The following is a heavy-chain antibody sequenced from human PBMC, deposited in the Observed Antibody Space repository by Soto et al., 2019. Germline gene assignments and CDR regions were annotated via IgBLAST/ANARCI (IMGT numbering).Heavy chain of an antibody. Sequence: GESLKISCQTSGYTFTNYWIGWVRHMPGRGLEWMGIIYPGDSDTKYNPSFQGQVTISADKSITTTYLQWSSLKASDTAIYYCAASIFYYGMDVWGQGTTVTVSS. V-gene: IGHV5-51*01. J-gene: IGHJ6*02. CDR2: IYPGDSDT. CDR3: AASIFYYGMDV. CDR1: GYTFTNYW.